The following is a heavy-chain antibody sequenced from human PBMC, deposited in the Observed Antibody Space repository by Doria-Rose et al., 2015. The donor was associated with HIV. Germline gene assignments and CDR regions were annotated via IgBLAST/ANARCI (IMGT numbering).Heavy chain of an antibody. V-gene: IGHV2-26*01. D-gene: IGHD6-13*01. CDR1: GVSLSSPGMG. J-gene: IGHJ4*02. CDR3: ARIKSSRWYHKYYFDF. CDR2: IFSDDER. Sequence: QITLKESGPVLVKPTETLTLTCTVSGVSLSSPGMGVSWIRQPPEKALEWLATIFSDDERSYKTSLKSRLTISRGTSKSQVVLTMTDMDPVDTATYYCARIKSSRWYHKYYFDFWGQGTLVIVSA.